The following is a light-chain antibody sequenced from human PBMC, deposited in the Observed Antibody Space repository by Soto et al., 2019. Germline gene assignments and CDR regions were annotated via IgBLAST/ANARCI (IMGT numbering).Light chain of an antibody. CDR3: QQYNNWPPV. J-gene: IGKJ1*01. CDR2: GAS. V-gene: IGKV3-15*01. Sequence: EIVMTQTPATLSVSPGERATLSCRASQSVSSNLAWYQQKPGQAPRLLIYGASTRATGIPARFSGSGSGTDFTLTISSLQSEDFASYYCQQYNNWPPVFGQGTKVEIK. CDR1: QSVSSN.